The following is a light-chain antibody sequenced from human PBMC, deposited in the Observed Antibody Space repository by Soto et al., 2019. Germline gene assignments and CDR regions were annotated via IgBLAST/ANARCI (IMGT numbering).Light chain of an antibody. Sequence: QSVLTQPGSVSGPPGESITISCSGTSSDIGSYNHGAWYQQFPGKSPKLTIYEVSSRPSGVSSRFSGSKSGNTASLTISGLQAEDEADYYCIAYTGSSTSYVFGSGTKVTVL. CDR2: EVS. J-gene: IGLJ1*01. CDR1: SSDIGSYNH. V-gene: IGLV2-14*01. CDR3: IAYTGSSTSYV.